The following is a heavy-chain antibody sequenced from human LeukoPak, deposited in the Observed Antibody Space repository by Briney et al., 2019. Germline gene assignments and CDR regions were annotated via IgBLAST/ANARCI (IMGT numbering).Heavy chain of an antibody. J-gene: IGHJ4*02. CDR1: GYTFTSYD. CDR2: MNPNSGNT. Sequence: ASVKVSCKASGYTFTSYDINWVRQATGQGLEWMGWMNPNSGNTGYAQKFQGRVTITRNTSISTAYMELSSLRSEDTAVYYCAGHGYDFWSGYSVFDYWGQGTLVTVSS. V-gene: IGHV1-8*03. D-gene: IGHD3-3*01. CDR3: AGHGYDFWSGYSVFDY.